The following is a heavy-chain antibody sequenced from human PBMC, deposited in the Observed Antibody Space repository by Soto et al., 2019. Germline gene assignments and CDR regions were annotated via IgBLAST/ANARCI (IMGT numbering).Heavy chain of an antibody. CDR2: ISYDGSNK. J-gene: IGHJ4*02. CDR1: GFTFSSYG. CDR3: AKNQYCSSTSCFDY. D-gene: IGHD2-2*01. V-gene: IGHV3-30*18. Sequence: QVQLVESGGGVVQPGGSLRLSCAASGFTFSSYGMHWVRQAPGKGLEWVAVISYDGSNKYYADSVKGRFTISRDNSKNTLYLQMNGLRAEDTAVYYCAKNQYCSSTSCFDYWGQGTLVTVSS.